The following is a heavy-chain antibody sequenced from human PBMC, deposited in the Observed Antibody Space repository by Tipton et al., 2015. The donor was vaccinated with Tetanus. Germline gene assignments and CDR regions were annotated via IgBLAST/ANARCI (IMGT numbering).Heavy chain of an antibody. CDR3: ARDRGRHDY. CDR1: GGSISGHY. Sequence: TLSLTCIVSGGSISGHYWSWIRQPAGKGLEWIGRIYSNGATDYNPSLKSRLSISIDTSKNQFSLRITSVTAADTAVYYCARDRGRHDYWGQGTPVTVSS. D-gene: IGHD3-10*01. J-gene: IGHJ4*02. V-gene: IGHV4-4*07. CDR2: IYSNGAT.